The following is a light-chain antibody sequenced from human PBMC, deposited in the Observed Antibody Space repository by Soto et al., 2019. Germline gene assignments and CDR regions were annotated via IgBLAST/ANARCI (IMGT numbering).Light chain of an antibody. CDR2: YAA. CDR1: QSVSSSN. CDR3: QQRSYWPPIT. J-gene: IGKJ5*01. V-gene: IGKV3D-20*02. Sequence: EIVLTQSPGTLSLSPATRATPSCRARQSVSSSNISWYQQKPGQAPRLLIYYAANRATGVPARFSGSGSGTDFTLTISSLEPEDFSVYYCQQRSYWPPITFGQGTRLEIK.